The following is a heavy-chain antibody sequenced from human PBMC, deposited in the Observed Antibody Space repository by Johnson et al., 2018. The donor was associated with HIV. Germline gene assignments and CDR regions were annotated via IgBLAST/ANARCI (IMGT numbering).Heavy chain of an antibody. CDR3: ARDPSYLRAHTDGFDI. CDR1: GFTFSSYA. D-gene: IGHD3-10*01. J-gene: IGHJ3*02. Sequence: QMQLVESGGGVVQPGRSLRLSCAASGFTFSSYAVHWVRQAPVKGLEWVAIISYDGSNKYYADSVKGRFTISRDNSKDTLYLQMNSLRAEDTAVYYCARDPSYLRAHTDGFDIWGQGTMVTVFS. CDR2: ISYDGSNK. V-gene: IGHV3-30-3*01.